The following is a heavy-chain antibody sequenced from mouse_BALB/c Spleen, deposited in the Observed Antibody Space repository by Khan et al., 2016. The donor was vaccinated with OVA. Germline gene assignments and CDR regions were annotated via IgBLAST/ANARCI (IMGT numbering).Heavy chain of an antibody. CDR1: GFSLTSYG. CDR3: ANFDNGYYARDY. J-gene: IGHJ4*01. CDR2: IWGDGST. V-gene: IGHV2-3*01. D-gene: IGHD1-2*01. Sequence: QVQLQQSGPGLVAPSQSLSITCTVSGFSLTSYGVSWIRQPPGKGLEWLGVIWGDGSTNYHSPLISRLSISKDNSKSQVFLKLNSLQTDDTATYYCANFDNGYYARDYWGQGTSVTGSS.